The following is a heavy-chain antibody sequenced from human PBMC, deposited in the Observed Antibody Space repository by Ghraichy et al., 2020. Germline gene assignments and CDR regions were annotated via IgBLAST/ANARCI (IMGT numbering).Heavy chain of an antibody. CDR3: ARDYRYDSSGYYFPTDNAFDI. CDR2: ISAYNGNT. Sequence: ASVKVSCKASGYTFTSYGISWVRQAPGQGLEWMGWISAYNGNTNYAQKLQGRVTMTTDTSTSTAYMELRSLRSDDTAVYYCARDYRYDSSGYYFPTDNAFDIWGQGTMVTVSS. D-gene: IGHD3-22*01. CDR1: GYTFTSYG. V-gene: IGHV1-18*04. J-gene: IGHJ3*02.